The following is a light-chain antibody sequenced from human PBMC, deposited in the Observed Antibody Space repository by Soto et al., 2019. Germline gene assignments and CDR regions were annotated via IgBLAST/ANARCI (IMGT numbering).Light chain of an antibody. V-gene: IGKV3-11*01. CDR1: QSVSSY. Sequence: EIVLTQSPATLSLSPGERATLSCRASQSVSSYLAWYQQKPGQAPRLLIYDASSRAPGCPARFGGSRSGTDFILTNSRLEPEDFAVYYLQQRGNWPPITRGQGTRLEI. J-gene: IGKJ5*01. CDR2: DAS. CDR3: QQRGNWPPIT.